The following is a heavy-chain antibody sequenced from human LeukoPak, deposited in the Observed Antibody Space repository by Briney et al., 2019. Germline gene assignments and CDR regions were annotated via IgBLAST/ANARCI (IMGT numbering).Heavy chain of an antibody. CDR3: ARVTGYTIEDYFDY. CDR1: GYSISSGYY. Sequence: SETLSLTCTVSGYSISSGYYWGWIRQPPGKGLEWIGYIYHSGSSHYNPSLKSRVTISVKTSKNQFSLKLRSVTAADTAVHYCARVTGYTIEDYFDYWGQGTLVTVSS. D-gene: IGHD3-9*01. V-gene: IGHV4-38-2*02. J-gene: IGHJ4*02. CDR2: IYHSGSS.